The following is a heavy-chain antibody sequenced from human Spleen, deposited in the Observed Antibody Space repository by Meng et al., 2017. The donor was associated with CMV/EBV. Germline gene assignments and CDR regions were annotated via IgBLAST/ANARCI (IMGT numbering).Heavy chain of an antibody. CDR3: ARGRLSSRNNWFDP. J-gene: IGHJ5*02. CDR2: MNPNSGNT. Sequence: SGYTFTSYDIKWVRQATGQGLEWMGWMNPNSGNTGYAQKFQGRVTMTRNTSISTAYMELSSLRSEDTAVYYCARGRLSSRNNWFDPWGQGTLVTVSS. D-gene: IGHD6-13*01. CDR1: GYTFTSYD. V-gene: IGHV1-8*01.